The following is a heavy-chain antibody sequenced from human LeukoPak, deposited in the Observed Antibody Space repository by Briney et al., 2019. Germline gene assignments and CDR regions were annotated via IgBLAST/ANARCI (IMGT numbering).Heavy chain of an antibody. CDR1: SGSIRSFY. CDR2: IYNTGDT. J-gene: IGHJ4*02. V-gene: IGHV4-59*08. CDR3: ARSYHYGSGSYSYYFDF. Sequence: TETLSLTCSVSSGSIRSFYWSWIRQPPGKGLEWIGYIYNTGDTEYNPSLKSRVTISVDTSNQQFSLRLSSVTAADTAIYYCARSYHYGSGSYSYYFDFWGQGTLVTVSS. D-gene: IGHD3-10*01.